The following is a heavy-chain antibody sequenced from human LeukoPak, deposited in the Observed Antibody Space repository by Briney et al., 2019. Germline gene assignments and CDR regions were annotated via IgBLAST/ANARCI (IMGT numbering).Heavy chain of an antibody. CDR2: INPNSGGT. CDR1: GYTFTHYF. CDR3: ASHLPVNGSGSYYSFDS. Sequence: ASVKVSCKPSGYTFTHYFMHWVRQAPGPGLEGMGWINPNSGGTDYAQKYQGRVTVTRDTCISTAYMEVSRLRSDDTAVYCCASHLPVNGSGSYYSFDSWGQGALVTVSS. D-gene: IGHD3-10*01. J-gene: IGHJ4*02. V-gene: IGHV1-2*02.